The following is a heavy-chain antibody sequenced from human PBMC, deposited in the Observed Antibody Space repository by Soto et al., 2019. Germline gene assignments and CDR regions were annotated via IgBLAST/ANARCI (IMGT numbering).Heavy chain of an antibody. Sequence: SVKVSCKASGGTFSSYAISWVRQAPGQGLEWMGGIIPIFGTANYAQKFQGRVTITADESTSTAYMELSSLRSEDTAVYYCARGPLNSLYVLFRDSSNYGMYVWGQGTTVTVSS. D-gene: IGHD3-10*02. CDR2: IIPIFGTA. J-gene: IGHJ6*02. V-gene: IGHV1-69*13. CDR1: GGTFSSYA. CDR3: ARGPLNSLYVLFRDSSNYGMYV.